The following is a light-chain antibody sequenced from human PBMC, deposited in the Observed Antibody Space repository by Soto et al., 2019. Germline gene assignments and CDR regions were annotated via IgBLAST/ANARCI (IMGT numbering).Light chain of an antibody. J-gene: IGKJ5*01. Sequence: DIQLTQSPSFLSASVGDRVTITCRASQGVRNYLAWYQQKPGRAPKLLMYIASTLQTGVPSRFSGSQSGTEFTHKISSLQPEDFATYYCQQVNNYPIPFGQGTRLEIK. CDR1: QGVRNY. V-gene: IGKV1-9*01. CDR3: QQVNNYPIP. CDR2: IAS.